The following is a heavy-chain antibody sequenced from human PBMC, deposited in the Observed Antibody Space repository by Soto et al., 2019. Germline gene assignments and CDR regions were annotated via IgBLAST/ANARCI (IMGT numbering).Heavy chain of an antibody. V-gene: IGHV4-59*08. J-gene: IGHJ4*02. Sequence: QVQLQESGPGLVKPSETLSLTCTVSGGSIRDYYWGWIRQSPGKGLEWIGYIYYTGTTKYKPSLKSRVTISVDSSKNQFSLKLDSVTAADTAVYYCARLGGYYQAFDSWGQGTLVTVSS. D-gene: IGHD3-22*01. CDR1: GGSIRDYY. CDR2: IYYTGTT. CDR3: ARLGGYYQAFDS.